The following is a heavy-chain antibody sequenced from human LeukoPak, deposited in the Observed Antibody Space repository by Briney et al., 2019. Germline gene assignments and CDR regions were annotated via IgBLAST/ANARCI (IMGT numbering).Heavy chain of an antibody. J-gene: IGHJ6*02. CDR2: INPNSGGT. V-gene: IGHV1-2*04. Sequence: VASVKVSCKASGYTFTGYYMHWVRQAPGQGLEWMGWINPNSGGTNYAQKFQGWVTMTRDTSISTAYMELSRLRPDDTAVYYCARELVAADYYYGMDVWGQGTTVTVSS. D-gene: IGHD3-10*01. CDR3: ARELVAADYYYGMDV. CDR1: GYTFTGYY.